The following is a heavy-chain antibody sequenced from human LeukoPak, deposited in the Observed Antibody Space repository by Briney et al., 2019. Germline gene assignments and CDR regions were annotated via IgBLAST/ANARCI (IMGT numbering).Heavy chain of an antibody. D-gene: IGHD6-13*01. CDR1: GFTFSSYA. CDR2: ISSNGGST. Sequence: GGSLRLSCAASGFTFSSYAMHWVRQAPGKGLEYVSAISSNGGSTYYANSVKGRFTISRDNSKNTQYLQMGSLRAEDMAVYYCARDSIAAAGIPIDYWGQGTLVTVSS. V-gene: IGHV3-64*01. CDR3: ARDSIAAAGIPIDY. J-gene: IGHJ4*02.